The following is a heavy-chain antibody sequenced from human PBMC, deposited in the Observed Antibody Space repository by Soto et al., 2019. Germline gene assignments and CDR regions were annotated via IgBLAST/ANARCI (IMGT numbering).Heavy chain of an antibody. Sequence: ASVKVSCKASGYTFTSYGISWVRQAPGQGLEWMGWISAYNGNTNYAQKLQGRVTMTTDTSTSTAYMELRSLRSDETAVYECARVVTGTNPYFFDSWGQGTLVTVSP. V-gene: IGHV1-18*01. J-gene: IGHJ4*02. CDR2: ISAYNGNT. CDR3: ARVVTGTNPYFFDS. CDR1: GYTFTSYG.